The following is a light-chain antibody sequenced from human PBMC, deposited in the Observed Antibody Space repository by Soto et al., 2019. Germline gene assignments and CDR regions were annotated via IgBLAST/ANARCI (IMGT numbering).Light chain of an antibody. CDR1: SSDVGGYDY. Sequence: QSVLTQPASVSGSPGQSITISCTGTSSDVGGYDYVSWYQLHPGNAPKLMVFEVSTRPSAVSYRFSASKSGNTASLTISGLQAEDEADYFCSSYSFSTAYLSGCGTKATVL. J-gene: IGLJ1*01. CDR2: EVS. CDR3: SSYSFSTAYL. V-gene: IGLV2-14*01.